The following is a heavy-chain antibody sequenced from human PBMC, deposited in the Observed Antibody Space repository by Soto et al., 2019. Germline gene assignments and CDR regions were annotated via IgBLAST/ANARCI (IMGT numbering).Heavy chain of an antibody. CDR1: GFTFSDHY. CDR3: VSHMVVTAINAFDI. D-gene: IGHD2-21*02. CDR2: TANKANSYTT. J-gene: IGHJ3*02. V-gene: IGHV3-72*01. Sequence: GGSLRLSCAASGFTFSDHYMDWVRQAPGKGLEWVGRTANKANSYTTQYAASVKGRFTISRDDSKNSLDLQMNSLKTEDTAIYYCVSHMVVTAINAFDIWGQGTMVTVSS.